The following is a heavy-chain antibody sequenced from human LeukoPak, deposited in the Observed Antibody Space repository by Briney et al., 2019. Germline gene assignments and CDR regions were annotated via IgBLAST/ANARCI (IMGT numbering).Heavy chain of an antibody. J-gene: IGHJ4*02. V-gene: IGHV1-69*13. CDR3: ARSYFNLYYFDY. D-gene: IGHD3-10*01. Sequence: ASVKVSCKASGGTFSSYAISCVRQAPGQGLEWMGGIIPIFGTANYAQKFQGRVTITADESTSTAYMELSSLRSEDTAVYYCARSYFNLYYFDYWGQGNLVTVSS. CDR1: GGTFSSYA. CDR2: IIPIFGTA.